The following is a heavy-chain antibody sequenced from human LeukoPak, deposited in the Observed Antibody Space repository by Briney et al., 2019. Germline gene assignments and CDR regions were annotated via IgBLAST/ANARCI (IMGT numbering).Heavy chain of an antibody. CDR1: GYTFTGYY. Sequence: ASVKVSCKASGYTFTGYYMHWVRQAPGQGLEWMGWINPNSGGTNYAQKFQGRVTMTRDTSISTAYMELSRLRSDDTAVYYCARSPLRGYSSSFWGQGTLVTVSS. D-gene: IGHD6-13*01. CDR3: ARSPLRGYSSSF. CDR2: INPNSGGT. V-gene: IGHV1-2*02. J-gene: IGHJ4*02.